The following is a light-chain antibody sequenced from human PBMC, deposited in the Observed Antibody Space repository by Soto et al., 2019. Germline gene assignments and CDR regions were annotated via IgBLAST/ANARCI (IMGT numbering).Light chain of an antibody. CDR2: DAS. CDR1: QSVSSY. V-gene: IGKV3-11*01. CDR3: QQRSNWPRT. J-gene: IGKJ1*01. Sequence: EIVLTQSPATLSLSPGERATLSCRASQSVSSYLAWYQQKPGPAPRLLIYDASNRATGIPARFSGSGSGTDFTLTISSLEPEDFAVYYCQQRSNWPRTFGQGTKVDI.